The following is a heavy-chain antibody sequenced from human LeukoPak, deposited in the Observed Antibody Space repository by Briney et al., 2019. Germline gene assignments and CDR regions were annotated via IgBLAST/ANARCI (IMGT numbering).Heavy chain of an antibody. D-gene: IGHD2-21*01. J-gene: IGHJ5*02. CDR1: GYTFIDYY. CDR3: ARADRLDGSPYLIGP. V-gene: IGHV1-2*02. Sequence: GASVKVSCKTSGYTFIDYYMHWVRRAPGQGLEWMGWVNPVSGRTSIAQKFRDKITLTRDTSITTFYMEVTWLTSDDTAIYYCARADRLDGSPYLIGPWGQGTLVTVSS. CDR2: VNPVSGRT.